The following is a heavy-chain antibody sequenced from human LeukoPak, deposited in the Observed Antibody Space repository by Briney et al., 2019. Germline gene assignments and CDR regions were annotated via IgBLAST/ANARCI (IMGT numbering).Heavy chain of an antibody. J-gene: IGHJ2*01. CDR3: ARRRVGAYDQQNWYFDL. CDR2: IYYNGGS. CDR1: GGSINGYH. V-gene: IGHV4-59*01. D-gene: IGHD5-12*01. Sequence: SETLSLTCTVSGGSINGYHWSWIRQPPGKGLEWIGYIYYNGGSNYNPSLKSRGTISVDTSKNQFSLKLTSVTPADSAVYYCARRRVGAYDQQNWYFDLWGRGTLVTVSS.